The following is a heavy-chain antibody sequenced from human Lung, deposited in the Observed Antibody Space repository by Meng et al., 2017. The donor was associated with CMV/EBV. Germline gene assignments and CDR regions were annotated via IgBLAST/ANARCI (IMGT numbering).Heavy chain of an antibody. J-gene: IGHJ4*02. CDR2: IYYSGTT. V-gene: IGHV4-59*01. CDR1: GGSITNYY. Sequence: SXTLSLXCTVSGGSITNYYWTWIRQPPGKGLEWIGYIYYSGTTNYSPSLKSRVTISVDTSKNQFSLKLTSVTAADTALYFCARGSLDVKWGLDYLGQGTLVTVSS. CDR3: ARGSLDVKWGLDY. D-gene: IGHD1-26*01.